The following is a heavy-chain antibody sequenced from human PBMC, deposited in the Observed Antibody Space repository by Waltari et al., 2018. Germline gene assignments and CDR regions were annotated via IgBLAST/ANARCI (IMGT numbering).Heavy chain of an antibody. CDR1: GGPISSHY. Sequence: QVQLQESGPGLVKPSETLSLPCTVSGGPISSHYWSWIRQPPGKGLEWIGYIYYSGSTNYNPSLKSRVTISVDTSKNQFSLKLSSVTAADTAVYYCARALGGPSSGWYVFDYWGQGTLVTVSS. CDR3: ARALGGPSSGWYVFDY. CDR2: IYYSGST. V-gene: IGHV4-59*11. J-gene: IGHJ4*02. D-gene: IGHD6-19*01.